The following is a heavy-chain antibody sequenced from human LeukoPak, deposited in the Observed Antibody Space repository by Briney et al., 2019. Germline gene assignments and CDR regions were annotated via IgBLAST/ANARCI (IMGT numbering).Heavy chain of an antibody. CDR1: GGSVSSSDYY. CDR3: ARGQVVLKNPFDY. J-gene: IGHJ4*02. V-gene: IGHV4-39*01. Sequence: SDPLSLTCTVSGGSVSSSDYYWGWIRQTPGKGLEWIGSIYFGGSTNYNPSLKSRVTVSLDTSKNQFSLKLNSMTAADTAVYYCARGQVVLKNPFDYWGQGTLVTVS. CDR2: IYFGGST. D-gene: IGHD6-6*01.